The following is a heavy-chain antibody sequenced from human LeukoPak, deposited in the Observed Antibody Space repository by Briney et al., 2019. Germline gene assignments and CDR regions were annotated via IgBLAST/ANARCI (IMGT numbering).Heavy chain of an antibody. Sequence: GGSLRLSCAASGFTFSSYGMSWVRQAPGKGLEWVSAISGSGGSTYYADSVKGRFTISRDNSKNTLYLQMNSLRAEDTAVYYCAKDKMPAYGSGSYYRTRAGGEFDYWGQGTLVTVSS. V-gene: IGHV3-23*01. J-gene: IGHJ4*02. CDR3: AKDKMPAYGSGSYYRTRAGGEFDY. D-gene: IGHD3-10*01. CDR1: GFTFSSYG. CDR2: ISGSGGST.